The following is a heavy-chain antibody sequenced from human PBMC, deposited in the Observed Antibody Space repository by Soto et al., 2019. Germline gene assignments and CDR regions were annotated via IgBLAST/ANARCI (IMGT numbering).Heavy chain of an antibody. J-gene: IGHJ6*02. Sequence: EVQLVESGGGLVQPGGSLRLSCAASGFTVSSNYMSWVRQARGKRLEWVSVMESGGSTYYADSVKGRFTTCTHNSKNTLYLQMNSLRAEDTAVYYCARDRVVVAASHYYGMDVWGQGTTVTVSS. V-gene: IGHV3-53*04. D-gene: IGHD2-15*01. CDR2: MESGGST. CDR1: GFTVSSNY. CDR3: ARDRVVVAASHYYGMDV.